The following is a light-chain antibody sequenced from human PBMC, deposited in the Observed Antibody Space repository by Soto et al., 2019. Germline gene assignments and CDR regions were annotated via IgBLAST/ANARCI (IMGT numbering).Light chain of an antibody. V-gene: IGKV3-20*01. Sequence: EIMLTQSPGTLSLSPEERATLSYRVSQSISSSYLAWYQQKPGQAPRLLIYGAFSRATGIPDRFSGSGSGTDFTLTINRVAPEDFAVYYCQQYVSLPITFGQGTRLEIK. CDR2: GAF. CDR3: QQYVSLPIT. J-gene: IGKJ5*01. CDR1: QSISSSY.